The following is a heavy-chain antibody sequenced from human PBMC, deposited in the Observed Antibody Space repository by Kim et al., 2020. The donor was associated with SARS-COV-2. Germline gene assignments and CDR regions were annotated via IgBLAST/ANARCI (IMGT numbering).Heavy chain of an antibody. J-gene: IGHJ4*02. D-gene: IGHD6-19*01. V-gene: IGHV4-59*01. CDR3: ARDSKAVAGTGDFDY. Sequence: PSRKSRVTISVDTSKNQFSLKLSSVTAADTAVYYCARDSKAVAGTGDFDYWGQGTLVTVSS.